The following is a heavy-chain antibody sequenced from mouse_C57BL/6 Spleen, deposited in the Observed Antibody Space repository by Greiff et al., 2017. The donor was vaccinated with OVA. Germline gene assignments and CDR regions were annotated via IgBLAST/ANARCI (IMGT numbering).Heavy chain of an antibody. CDR3: ARYPMITDWYFDV. Sequence: QVQLQQSGAELVRPGSSVKLSCKASGYTFTSYWMHWVKQRPIQGLEWIGNIDPSDSETHYNQKFKDKATLTVDKSSSTAYMQLSSLTSEDSAVYYCARYPMITDWYFDVWGTGTTVTVSS. CDR1: GYTFTSYW. D-gene: IGHD2-4*01. J-gene: IGHJ1*03. CDR2: IDPSDSET. V-gene: IGHV1-52*01.